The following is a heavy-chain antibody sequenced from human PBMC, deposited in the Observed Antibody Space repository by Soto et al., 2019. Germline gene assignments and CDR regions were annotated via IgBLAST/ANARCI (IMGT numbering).Heavy chain of an antibody. V-gene: IGHV4-4*02. CDR3: ARGVYSSSSD. Sequence: QVQLQESGPGLVKPSGTLSLTCAVSGDSISSNNWWHWVRQPPGKGLEWIGEIYHSGTTNYNPSLKSRVTRSVDKSKNQISLKLNSVTAADTAVYYCARGVYSSSSDWGQGTLVTVSS. J-gene: IGHJ4*02. D-gene: IGHD6-6*01. CDR1: GDSISSNNW. CDR2: IYHSGTT.